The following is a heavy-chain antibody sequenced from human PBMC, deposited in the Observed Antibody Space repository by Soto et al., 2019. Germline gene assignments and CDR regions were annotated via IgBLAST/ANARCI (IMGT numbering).Heavy chain of an antibody. J-gene: IGHJ4*02. V-gene: IGHV1-69*01. CDR1: GGTFSSYA. Sequence: QVQLVQSGAEVKKPGSSVKVSCKASGGTFSSYAISWLRQAPGQGLEWMGGSIPIFVTANYAQKLQGRVTITADDSMSTAYTGLSSVRSEYTAVYYCAGGQEELVVGYWGQRTLVTFSS. CDR2: SIPIFVTA. CDR3: AGGQEELVVGY. D-gene: IGHD6-6*01.